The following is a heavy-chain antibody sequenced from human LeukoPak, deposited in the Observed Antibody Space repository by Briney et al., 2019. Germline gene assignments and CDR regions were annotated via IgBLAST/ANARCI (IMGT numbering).Heavy chain of an antibody. CDR2: IYYSGST. Sequence: SETLSLTCTVSGGSISSYYWGWIRQPPGKGLEWIGSIYYSGSTYYNPSLKSRVTISVDTSKNQFSLKLSSVTAADTAVYYCARDSNYYDSSGYLMHWGQGTLVTVSS. CDR3: ARDSNYYDSSGYLMH. J-gene: IGHJ1*01. V-gene: IGHV4-39*07. D-gene: IGHD3-22*01. CDR1: GGSISSYY.